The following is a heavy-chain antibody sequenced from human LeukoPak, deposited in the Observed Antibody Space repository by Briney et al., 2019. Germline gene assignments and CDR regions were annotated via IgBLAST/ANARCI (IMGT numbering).Heavy chain of an antibody. CDR3: GRVEYYGSGSYYSDY. CDR1: GGTFSSYA. CDR2: IIPILGIA. V-gene: IGHV1-69*04. Sequence: SVKVSCKASGGTFSSYAISWVRQAPGQGLEWMGRIIPILGIANYAQKFQGRVTITADKSTSTAYMELSSLRSEDTAVYYCGRVEYYGSGSYYSDYWGQGTLVTVSS. D-gene: IGHD3-10*01. J-gene: IGHJ4*02.